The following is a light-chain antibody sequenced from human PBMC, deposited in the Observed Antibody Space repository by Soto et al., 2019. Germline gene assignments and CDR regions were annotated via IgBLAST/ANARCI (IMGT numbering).Light chain of an antibody. J-gene: IGKJ3*01. CDR1: QGIRND. CDR2: DAS. V-gene: IGKV1-17*01. Sequence: DIQMTQSPSSLSASVGDRVTITCRASQGIRNDLGWYQQKPGKAPKRLIYDASSLQSGVPSRFSGSGSGTDFTLTISRLEPEDFAVYYCQQYGRSPFTFGPGTKVDIK. CDR3: QQYGRSPFT.